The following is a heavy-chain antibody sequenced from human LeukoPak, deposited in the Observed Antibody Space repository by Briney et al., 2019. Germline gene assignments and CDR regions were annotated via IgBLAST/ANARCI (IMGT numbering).Heavy chain of an antibody. CDR1: GGTFSSYA. CDR3: ARDPGYSSGWYYFDY. D-gene: IGHD6-19*01. V-gene: IGHV1-69*13. CDR2: IIPIFGTA. J-gene: IGHJ4*02. Sequence: SVKVSRKASGGTFSSYAISWVQQAPGQGLEWMGGIIPIFGTANYAQKFQGRVTITADESTSTAYMELSSLRSEDTAVYYCARDPGYSSGWYYFDYWGQGTLVTVSS.